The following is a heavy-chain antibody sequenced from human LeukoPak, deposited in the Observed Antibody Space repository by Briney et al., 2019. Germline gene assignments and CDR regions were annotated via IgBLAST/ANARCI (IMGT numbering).Heavy chain of an antibody. Sequence: PGGSLRLSCAASGFNFRGYDMHWVRQAPGKGLEWVTFIHYDGRNQYYADSVKGRFTISRGNSKNTLYLQMNSLRPEDTAVYYCAKAAYDSSGSWYYFDYWGQGTLVTVSS. CDR3: AKAAYDSSGSWYYFDY. CDR1: GFNFRGYD. D-gene: IGHD3-22*01. V-gene: IGHV3-30*02. J-gene: IGHJ4*02. CDR2: IHYDGRNQ.